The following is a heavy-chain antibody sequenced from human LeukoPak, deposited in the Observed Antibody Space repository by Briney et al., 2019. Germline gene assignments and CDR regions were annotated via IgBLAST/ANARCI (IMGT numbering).Heavy chain of an antibody. D-gene: IGHD4-23*01. CDR2: ISTGSSTT. CDR1: GLTVSSYS. Sequence: PGGSLRLSCVASGLTVSSYSMNWVRQAPGKGLEWVSYISTGSSTTYYADSVKGRFTISRDNVENSLYLQMNSLRDEDTAVYYCARVAAGYSVNYFDYWGQGTLVTVSS. V-gene: IGHV3-48*02. J-gene: IGHJ4*02. CDR3: ARVAAGYSVNYFDY.